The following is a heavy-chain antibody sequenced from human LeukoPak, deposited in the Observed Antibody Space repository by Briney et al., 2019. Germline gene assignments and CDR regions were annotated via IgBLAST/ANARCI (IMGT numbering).Heavy chain of an antibody. CDR2: ISWNSGSI. CDR1: GFTFDDYA. V-gene: IGHV3-9*01. CDR3: AKDQIAAAGTVLDY. Sequence: QAGGSLRLSCAASGFTFDDYAMHWVRHAPGKGLEWVSGISWNSGSIGYADSVKGRFTISRDNAKNSPYLQMNSLRAEDTALYYCAKDQIAAAGTVLDYWGQGTLVTVSS. D-gene: IGHD6-13*01. J-gene: IGHJ4*02.